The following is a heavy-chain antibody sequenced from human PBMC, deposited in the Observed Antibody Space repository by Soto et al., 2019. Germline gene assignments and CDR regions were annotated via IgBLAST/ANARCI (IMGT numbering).Heavy chain of an antibody. V-gene: IGHV4-39*01. D-gene: IGHD1-26*01. J-gene: IGHJ1*01. CDR2: IYYSGST. CDR1: AGSISSSNHY. CDR3: ARLRSGSYYTPKHFQH. Sequence: PSETLSLTCTVSAGSISSSNHYWGWIRQHPGKGLEWIGSIYYSGSTYYNPSLKSRVTISVDTSKNQFSLKLSSVTAADTAVYYCARLRSGSYYTPKHFQHWGQGTLVTVS.